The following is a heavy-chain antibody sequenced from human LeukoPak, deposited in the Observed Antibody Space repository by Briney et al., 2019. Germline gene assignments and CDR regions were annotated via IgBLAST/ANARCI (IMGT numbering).Heavy chain of an antibody. J-gene: IGHJ4*02. D-gene: IGHD6-19*01. CDR1: GGSISSSSYY. CDR2: IYYSGST. V-gene: IGHV4-39*07. Sequence: NPSETLSLTCTVSGGSISSSSYYWGWIRQPPGKGLEWIGSIYYSGSTYYNPSLKSRVTISVDTSKNQFSLKLSSVTAADTAVYYCARAYPSSGWSPYYFDYWGQGTLVTVSS. CDR3: ARAYPSSGWSPYYFDY.